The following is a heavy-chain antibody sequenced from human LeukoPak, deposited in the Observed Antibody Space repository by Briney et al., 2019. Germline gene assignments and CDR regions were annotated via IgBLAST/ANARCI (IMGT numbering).Heavy chain of an antibody. D-gene: IGHD3-9*01. CDR1: EFTFSTYW. J-gene: IGHJ4*02. CDR2: IKQDGSEK. Sequence: GGSLRLSCAASEFTFSTYWMSWVRQAPGKGLEWVANIKQDGSEKYYMDSVKGRFTISRDTAKNSLYLQMNSLRAEDTAVYYCASKGPRYFDWLFDYWGQGTLVTVSS. CDR3: ASKGPRYFDWLFDY. V-gene: IGHV3-7*03.